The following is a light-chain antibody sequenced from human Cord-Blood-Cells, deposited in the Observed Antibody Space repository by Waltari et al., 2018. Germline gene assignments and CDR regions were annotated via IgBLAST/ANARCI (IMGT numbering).Light chain of an antibody. CDR1: QDISNY. Sequence: DIQMTQSPSSLSASVGDRVTNTCQASQDISNYLNWYQQKPGKAPKLLIYDSSNLEKGVPSRFSGSGSGTDFTFTISSLQPEDIATYYCQQYDNLPSFGQGTKLEIK. J-gene: IGKJ2*03. V-gene: IGKV1-33*01. CDR3: QQYDNLPS. CDR2: DSS.